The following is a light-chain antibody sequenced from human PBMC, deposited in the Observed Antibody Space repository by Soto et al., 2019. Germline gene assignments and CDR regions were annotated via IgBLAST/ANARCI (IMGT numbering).Light chain of an antibody. CDR2: GAS. V-gene: IGKV3-15*01. CDR1: QSVSSN. Sequence: EIVMTQSPATLSVFPGERVTLSCRASQSVSSNLAWYQKKPGQGPRILIYGASTRATGIPARFSGSGSGTEFTLTISSLQSEDFAVYSCQQYNNWPPLFGQGTRLEIK. J-gene: IGKJ5*01. CDR3: QQYNNWPPL.